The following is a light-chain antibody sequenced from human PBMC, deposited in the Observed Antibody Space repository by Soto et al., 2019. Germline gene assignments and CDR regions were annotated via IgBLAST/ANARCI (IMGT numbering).Light chain of an antibody. J-gene: IGKJ4*01. CDR3: QQYNKLHLT. Sequence: EIVMTQSPATLSVSQGERATLSCRASESIRSNLSCYQQKPGQTPRLLIYNAFTRATGIPARFSGSGSGTEFTLTISSMQSEDFAVYYCQQYNKLHLTFGEGTKVEIK. CDR1: ESIRSN. V-gene: IGKV3-15*01. CDR2: NAF.